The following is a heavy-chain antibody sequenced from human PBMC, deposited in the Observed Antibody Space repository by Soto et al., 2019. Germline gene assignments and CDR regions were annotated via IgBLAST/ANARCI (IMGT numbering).Heavy chain of an antibody. Sequence: SVKVSCKASGYTFTCYDINWVRQATGQGLEWMGWMNPNSGNTGYAQKFQGRVTMTRNTSISTAYMELSSLRSEDTAVYYCARGLSYCSGGSCYSVNAFDIWRQGTMVTVSS. CDR2: MNPNSGNT. D-gene: IGHD2-15*01. J-gene: IGHJ3*02. CDR3: ARGLSYCSGGSCYSVNAFDI. V-gene: IGHV1-8*01. CDR1: GYTFTCYD.